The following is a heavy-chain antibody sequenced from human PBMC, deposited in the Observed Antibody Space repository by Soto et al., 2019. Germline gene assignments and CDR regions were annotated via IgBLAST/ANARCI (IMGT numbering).Heavy chain of an antibody. CDR2: VYTTGST. Sequence: QVQLQESGPGLVKPSETLSLTCTVSGGSISSYFWSWIRQPAGKGLEWIGRVYTTGSTNYNPSRKSRVTMSVDTYKNQCSLELSSVTAADRAVDYCARGERSPSSGELLDYRGQGTLVTVSS. D-gene: IGHD3-16*01. V-gene: IGHV4-4*07. CDR3: ARGERSPSSGELLDY. J-gene: IGHJ4*02. CDR1: GGSISSYF.